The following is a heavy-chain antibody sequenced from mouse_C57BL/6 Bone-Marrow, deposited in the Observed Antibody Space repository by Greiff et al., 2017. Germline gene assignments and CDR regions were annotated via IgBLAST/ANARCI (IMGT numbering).Heavy chain of an antibody. V-gene: IGHV1-81*01. D-gene: IGHD2-4*01. J-gene: IGHJ2*01. Sequence: QVQLKESGAELARPGASVKLSCKASGYTFTSYGISWVKQRTGQGLEWIGEIYPRSGNTYYNEKFKGKATLTADKSSSTAYMELRSLTSEDSAVYFCARSGNDYDENYWGQGTTLTLSS. CDR1: GYTFTSYG. CDR3: ARSGNDYDENY. CDR2: IYPRSGNT.